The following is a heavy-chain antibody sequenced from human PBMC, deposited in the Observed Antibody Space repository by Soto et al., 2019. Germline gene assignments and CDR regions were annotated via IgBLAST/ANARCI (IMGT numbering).Heavy chain of an antibody. V-gene: IGHV4-59*01. CDR3: ARSYGSGSYYDYYYGMDV. D-gene: IGHD3-10*01. CDR1: GGSISRYC. J-gene: IGHJ6*02. CDR2: VFYSGST. Sequence: SETLSLTCTVSGGSISRYCWSWIRQPPGKGLEWIGYVFYSGSTSYNPSLQSRVTISVVTSKNQFSLKLTSVTAADTAVYYCARSYGSGSYYDYYYGMDVWGQGTTVTVS.